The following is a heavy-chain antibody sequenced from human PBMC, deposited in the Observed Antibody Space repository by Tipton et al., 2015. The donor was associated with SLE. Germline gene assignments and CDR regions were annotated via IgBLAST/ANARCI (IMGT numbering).Heavy chain of an antibody. Sequence: SLRLSCAASGFTFSSYGMHWVRQAPGKGLEWVAVISYDGTDSVKGRFTISRDNAKNSLYLQMNSLRAEDTAVYYCAIPSRRDGYILGYWGQGTLVTVSS. CDR1: GFTFSSYG. V-gene: IGHV3-30*03. CDR2: ISYDG. D-gene: IGHD5-24*01. J-gene: IGHJ4*02. CDR3: AIPSRRDGYILGY.